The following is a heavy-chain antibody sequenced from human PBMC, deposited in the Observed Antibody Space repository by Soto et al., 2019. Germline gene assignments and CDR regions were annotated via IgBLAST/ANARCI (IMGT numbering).Heavy chain of an antibody. CDR3: AKESGGYDSSTRYGLDV. V-gene: IGHV4-31*03. J-gene: IGHJ6*02. Sequence: SETLSLTCSVSGGSINAVGYYWTWIRQQPGKGLEWIGYIYYSGSRDYNPSLKSRVSMSVDASKNQFSLNLTSVTAADTAVYYCAKESGGYDSSTRYGLDVWGQGTTVTVSS. CDR2: IYYSGSR. D-gene: IGHD6-25*01. CDR1: GGSINAVGYY.